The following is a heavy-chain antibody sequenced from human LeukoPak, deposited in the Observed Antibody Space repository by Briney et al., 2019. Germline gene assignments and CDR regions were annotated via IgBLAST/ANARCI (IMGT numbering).Heavy chain of an antibody. CDR2: IKCKTDGGTT. J-gene: IGHJ3*02. V-gene: IGHV3-15*01. D-gene: IGHD2-2*01. CDR1: GFTFSNAW. Sequence: GGSLRLSCAASGFTFSNAWMSWVRQAPGKGLEWVGRIKCKTDGGTTDYAAHVKARFTISRDDSKNTLYVQMNSMKTEDTDVYARTTDFRPAATHDAFDNWGQGTMVTVSS. CDR3: TTDFRPAATHDAFDN.